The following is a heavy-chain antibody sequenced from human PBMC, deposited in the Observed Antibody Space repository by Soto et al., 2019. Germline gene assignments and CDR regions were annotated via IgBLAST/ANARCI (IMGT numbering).Heavy chain of an antibody. CDR1: GHTFSSYG. V-gene: IGHV1-18*01. Sequence: QVQLVQSGAEVVKPGASVRVSCKTSGHTFSSYGFTWVRQAPGQGLEWMGWISAYNGNTNYAQKFQGRVTVTTDTSTSTAYMELRSVRSDDTAVYYCARALYCSGGSCYFDYWGQGTLVTVSS. J-gene: IGHJ4*02. CDR3: ARALYCSGGSCYFDY. D-gene: IGHD2-15*01. CDR2: ISAYNGNT.